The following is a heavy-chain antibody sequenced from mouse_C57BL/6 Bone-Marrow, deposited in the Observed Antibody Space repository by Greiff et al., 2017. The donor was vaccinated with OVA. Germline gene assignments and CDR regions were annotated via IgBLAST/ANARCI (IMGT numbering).Heavy chain of an antibody. CDR1: GYTFTDYN. CDR3: ARGGIDGYYLDD. J-gene: IGHJ2*01. Sequence: VQLKQSGPELVKPGASVKMSCKASGYTFTDYNMHWVKQSHGKSLEWIGYINPNNGGTSYNQKFKGKATLTVNKSSSTAYMELRSLTSEDSAVYYCARGGIDGYYLDDWGQGTTLTVSS. D-gene: IGHD2-3*01. V-gene: IGHV1-22*01. CDR2: INPNNGGT.